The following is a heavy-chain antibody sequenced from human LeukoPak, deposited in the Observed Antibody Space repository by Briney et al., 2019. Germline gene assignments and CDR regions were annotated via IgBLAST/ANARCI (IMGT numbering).Heavy chain of an antibody. CDR2: IYYSGST. D-gene: IGHD3-16*01. Sequence: NRSETLSLTCTVPGGSISSSSYYWGWIRQPPGKGLEWIGSIYYSGSTYYNPSLKSRVTISVDTSKNDFSLRMTSVTAADTAIFYCARGAGGPDYWGPGTLVTVSS. CDR3: ARGAGGPDY. V-gene: IGHV4-39*02. CDR1: GGSISSSSYY. J-gene: IGHJ4*02.